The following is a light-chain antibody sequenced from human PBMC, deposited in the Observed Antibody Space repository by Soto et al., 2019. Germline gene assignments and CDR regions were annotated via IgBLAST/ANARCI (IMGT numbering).Light chain of an antibody. J-gene: IGKJ1*01. CDR1: QSISSY. V-gene: IGKV1-39*01. Sequence: SSLSASVGDRVTITCRASQSISSYLNWYQQKPGKAPKLLIYAASSLQSGVPSRFSGSGSGTDFTLTISSLQPEDFATYYCQQRYSTPRTFGQGTKVDIK. CDR2: AAS. CDR3: QQRYSTPRT.